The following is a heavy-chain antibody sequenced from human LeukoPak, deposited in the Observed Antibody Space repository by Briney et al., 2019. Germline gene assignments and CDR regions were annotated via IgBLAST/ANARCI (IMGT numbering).Heavy chain of an antibody. J-gene: IGHJ4*02. CDR2: IKSKNDGEKT. CDR1: GFTFSNAW. CDR3: TTYPRGSRGDYYFYY. V-gene: IGHV3-15*01. Sequence: GGSLRLSCAASGFTFSNAWMSWVRQTPGKGVEWVGRIKSKNDGEKTDYGEGVKGRFSISRDHSKNTLYLEMNSLKTEDTAVYYCTTYPRGSRGDYYFYYWGQGTLVTVSS. D-gene: IGHD2-15*01.